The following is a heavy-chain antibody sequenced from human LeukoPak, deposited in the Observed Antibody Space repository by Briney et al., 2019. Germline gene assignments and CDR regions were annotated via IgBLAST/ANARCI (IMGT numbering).Heavy chain of an antibody. CDR2: IYYSGYT. J-gene: IGHJ4*02. V-gene: IGHV4-59*08. Sequence: SETLSLTCTVSGGSISSYYWNWIRQPPGKGLEWIGYIYYSGYTNYNPSLKSRLTISIDTSKNQFSLNLSSVTASDTAVYYCARLPTRYSGYEPDDYLDYWGQGTLVTVSS. CDR3: ARLPTRYSGYEPDDYLDY. D-gene: IGHD5-12*01. CDR1: GGSISSYY.